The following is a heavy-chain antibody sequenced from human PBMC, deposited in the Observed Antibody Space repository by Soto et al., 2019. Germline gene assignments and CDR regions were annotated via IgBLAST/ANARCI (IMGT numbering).Heavy chain of an antibody. Sequence: QVQLVQSGAEVKKPGASVKVSCKASGHTLINYYMHWVRQAPGQGLDWLGKIDPSGNGTSYAERCQGRIHLTSDTSTNTVYVERSSLRSEDTAIYYCAIKYYDSSAYLYWGQGTLVTVSS. CDR3: AIKYYDSSAYLY. V-gene: IGHV1-46*01. J-gene: IGHJ4*02. CDR2: IDPSGNGT. CDR1: GHTLINYY. D-gene: IGHD3-22*01.